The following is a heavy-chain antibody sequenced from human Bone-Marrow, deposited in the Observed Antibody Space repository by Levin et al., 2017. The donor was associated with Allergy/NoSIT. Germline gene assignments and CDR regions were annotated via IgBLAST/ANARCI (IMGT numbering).Heavy chain of an antibody. D-gene: IGHD2-15*01. Sequence: SETLSLTCTVSGGSISTYYWSWIRQPPGKGLEWIGYIYYSGSTNYNPSLKSRVTISVDTSKNQFSLKLSSVTAADTAVYYCAREVALYYGMDVWGQGTTVTVSS. CDR1: GGSISTYY. CDR2: IYYSGST. J-gene: IGHJ6*02. CDR3: AREVALYYGMDV. V-gene: IGHV4-59*01.